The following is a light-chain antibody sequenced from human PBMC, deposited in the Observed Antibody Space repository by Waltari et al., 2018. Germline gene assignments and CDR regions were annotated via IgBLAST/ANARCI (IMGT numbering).Light chain of an antibody. Sequence: QSALTPPRSVSGSPGQSVTISCTGSSSDIGGYNYVSWYQQHPGKAPQLMIYDVSERPSGVPDRFSGSKSGNTASLTISGLQAADEADYYCCSFADKSSGNYIMLFGGGTKVTVL. J-gene: IGLJ6*01. CDR3: CSFADKSSGNYIML. V-gene: IGLV2-11*01. CDR1: SSDIGGYNY. CDR2: DVS.